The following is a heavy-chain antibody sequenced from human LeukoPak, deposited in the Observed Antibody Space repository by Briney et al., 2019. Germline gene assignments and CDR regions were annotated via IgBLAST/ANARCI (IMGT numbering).Heavy chain of an antibody. J-gene: IGHJ4*02. CDR1: VFTFSDYG. CDR3: ARDQDWNDRGGLDY. Sequence: GGTLRLSCDASVFTFSDYGMSWVRQAPGKGLEWVSFISTSSSYIYYADSVQGRFTVSRDNAKNSLYLQMNSLRPEDTAVYYCARDQDWNDRGGLDYWGQGTLVTVSS. CDR2: ISTSSSYI. V-gene: IGHV3-21*01. D-gene: IGHD1-1*01.